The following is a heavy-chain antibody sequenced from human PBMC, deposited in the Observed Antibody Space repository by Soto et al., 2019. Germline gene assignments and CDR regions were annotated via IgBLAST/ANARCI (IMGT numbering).Heavy chain of an antibody. D-gene: IGHD3-9*01. CDR3: AKVIELRYFDLLLDN. J-gene: IGHJ4*02. CDR1: GFTFSSYV. CDR2: ISYDGSNK. Sequence: QVQLVESGGGVVQPGRSLRLSCAASGFTFSSYVMHWVRKAPGKGLEWVAVISYDGSNKYYADSVKGRFTISRDNSKNTLHLQMNSLRAKDTAVYYCAKVIELRYFDLLLDNWGQETLVTVSS. V-gene: IGHV3-30*18.